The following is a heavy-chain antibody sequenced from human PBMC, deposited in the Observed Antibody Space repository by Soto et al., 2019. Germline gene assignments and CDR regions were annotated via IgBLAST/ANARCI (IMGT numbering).Heavy chain of an antibody. Sequence: QVQLQESGPGLVKPSQTLSLTCTVSGGSISSAGYNWSWIRQHPGKGLEWIGYIYYSGSTYYNPSLKRRVTIPVATSKNPSSLKLSSVTAADTAVYYCARYGSGTYYPTTFDSWGQGTLVTVSS. CDR3: ARYGSGTYYPTTFDS. J-gene: IGHJ4*02. CDR2: IYYSGST. V-gene: IGHV4-31*03. D-gene: IGHD3-10*01. CDR1: GGSISSAGYN.